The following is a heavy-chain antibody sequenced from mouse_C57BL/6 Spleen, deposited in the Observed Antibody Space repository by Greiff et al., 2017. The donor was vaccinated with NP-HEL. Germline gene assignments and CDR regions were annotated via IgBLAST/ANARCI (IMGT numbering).Heavy chain of an antibody. J-gene: IGHJ1*03. V-gene: IGHV1-53*01. CDR2: INPSNGGT. CDR1: GYTFTSYW. Sequence: QVQLQQPGTELVKPGASVKLSCKASGYTFTSYWMHWVKQRPGQGLEWIGNINPSNGGTNYNEKFKSKATLTVDKSSSTAYMQLSSLTSEDSAVYYCARGWIYYSNRYFDVWGTGTTVTVSS. CDR3: ARGWIYYSNRYFDV. D-gene: IGHD2-5*01.